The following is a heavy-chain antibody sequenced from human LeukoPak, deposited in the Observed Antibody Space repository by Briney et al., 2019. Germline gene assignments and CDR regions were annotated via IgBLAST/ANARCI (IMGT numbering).Heavy chain of an antibody. Sequence: ASVKVSCKASGYTFTGYYMHWVRQAPGQGLEWMGWINPNSGGTNYAQKFQGRVTMTRDTSISTAYMELSRLRSDDTAVYYCARDYYDILTGYYPYFDYWGQGTLVTVSS. J-gene: IGHJ4*02. CDR2: INPNSGGT. V-gene: IGHV1-2*02. CDR1: GYTFTGYY. CDR3: ARDYYDILTGYYPYFDY. D-gene: IGHD3-9*01.